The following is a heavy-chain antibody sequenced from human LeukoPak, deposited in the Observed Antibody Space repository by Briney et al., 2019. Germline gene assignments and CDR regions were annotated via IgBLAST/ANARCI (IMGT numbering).Heavy chain of an antibody. D-gene: IGHD1-26*01. V-gene: IGHV4-39*01. CDR3: ARQSPWEPFDY. CDR2: IYYGENT. J-gene: IGHJ4*02. CDR1: GDSISSSSYY. Sequence: SEILSLTCTVSGDSISSSSYYWGWIRPPPGKGLEWIGGIYYGENTYYNPSLKSRVTISVDTSKNQFSLKLSSVTAADTAVYYCARQSPWEPFDYWGQGTLVTVSS.